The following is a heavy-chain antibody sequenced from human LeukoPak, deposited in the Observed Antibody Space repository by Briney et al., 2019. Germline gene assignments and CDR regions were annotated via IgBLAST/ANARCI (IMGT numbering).Heavy chain of an antibody. Sequence: AGGSLKLSCAASGFTFSGSAMHWVRQASGKGLEWVGRIRSKANSYATAHAASVKGRFTISRDDSKNTAYPQMNSLKTEDTAVYYCTRRENDFWSGYDNPFFDYWGQGTLVTVSS. CDR3: TRRENDFWSGYDNPFFDY. CDR1: GFTFSGSA. V-gene: IGHV3-73*01. J-gene: IGHJ4*02. CDR2: IRSKANSYAT. D-gene: IGHD3-3*01.